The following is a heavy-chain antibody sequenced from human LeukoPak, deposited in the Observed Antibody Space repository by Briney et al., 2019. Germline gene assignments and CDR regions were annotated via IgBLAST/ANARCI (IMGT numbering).Heavy chain of an antibody. Sequence: SETLSLTCTVSGGSISNYYWIWIRQPPGKGLEWIGRIYTSGSTNYNPSLKSRVTMSVDTSKNQFSLKLSSVTAADTAVYYCAIETTGIAAAGLYYYFDYWGQGTLVTVSS. CDR3: AIETTGIAAAGLYYYFDY. CDR1: GGSISNYY. CDR2: IYTSGST. V-gene: IGHV4-4*07. D-gene: IGHD6-13*01. J-gene: IGHJ4*02.